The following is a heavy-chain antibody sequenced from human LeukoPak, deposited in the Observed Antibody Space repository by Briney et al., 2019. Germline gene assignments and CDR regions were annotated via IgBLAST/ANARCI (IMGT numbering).Heavy chain of an antibody. Sequence: GGSLRLSCAASGFIFDNHDMNWVRQAPGKGLEWVSGVNWKGGDIAYADSVRGRFTISRDNAKSFLYLQMNSLRADDTALYYCARGDGYNKDDAFDIWGQGTMVSVSS. CDR1: GFIFDNHD. CDR2: VNWKGGDI. D-gene: IGHD5-24*01. J-gene: IGHJ3*02. CDR3: ARGDGYNKDDAFDI. V-gene: IGHV3-20*04.